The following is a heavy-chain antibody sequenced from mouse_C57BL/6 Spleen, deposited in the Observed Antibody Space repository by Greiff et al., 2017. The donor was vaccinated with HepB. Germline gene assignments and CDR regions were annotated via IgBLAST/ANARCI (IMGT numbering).Heavy chain of an antibody. Sequence: VQLQQSGAELVMPGASVKLSCKASGYTFTSYWMHWVKQRPGQGLEWIGEIDPSDSYTNYNQKFKGKSTLTVDKSSSTAYMQLSSLTSEDSAVYYCARKDYGYYYAMDYWGQGTSVTVSS. CDR3: ARKDYGYYYAMDY. V-gene: IGHV1-69*01. D-gene: IGHD2-4*01. CDR2: IDPSDSYT. J-gene: IGHJ4*01. CDR1: GYTFTSYW.